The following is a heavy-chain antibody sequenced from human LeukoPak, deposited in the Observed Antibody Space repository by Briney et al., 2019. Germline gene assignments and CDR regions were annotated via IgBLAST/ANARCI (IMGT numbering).Heavy chain of an antibody. CDR1: GGSISSYY. V-gene: IGHV4-59*01. CDR3: ARGVAYITMVRGVIGYFDY. D-gene: IGHD3-10*01. CDR2: ISYSGST. J-gene: IGHJ4*02. Sequence: SETLSLTCTVSGGSISSYYWSWIRQPPGKGLEWIGYISYSGSTNYNPSLKSRVTISVDTSKNHFSLKLSSVTTADTAVYYCARGVAYITMVRGVIGYFDYWGQGTLVTVSS.